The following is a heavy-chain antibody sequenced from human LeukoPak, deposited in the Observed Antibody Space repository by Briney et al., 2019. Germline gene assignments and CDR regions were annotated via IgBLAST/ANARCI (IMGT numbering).Heavy chain of an antibody. CDR3: ARVPATVKADY. CDR1: EFTFSTYW. J-gene: IGHJ4*02. CDR2: INQDGSEK. Sequence: PGGSLRLSCAASEFTFSTYWMIWVRQAPGKGLEWVANINQDGSEKYYVESVKGRFTISRDNAKSSLFLKMNSLRAEDTAVYYCARVPATVKADYWGQGTLVTVSS. V-gene: IGHV3-7*04. D-gene: IGHD4-17*01.